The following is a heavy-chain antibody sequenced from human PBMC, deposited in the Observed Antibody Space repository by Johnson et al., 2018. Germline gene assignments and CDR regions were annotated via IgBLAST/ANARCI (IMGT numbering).Heavy chain of an antibody. J-gene: IGHJ5*02. CDR2: ISGDGVNT. CDR3: AKERTRYNGWNDWFDP. D-gene: IGHD1-1*01. Sequence: VQLVQSGGGLVQPGGSLRLSCAASGFTFSDYAMSWVRQAPGVGLEWVSTISGDGVNTYYADSVKGQFTISRDNSKNTLYLQMNGLRVEDTAVYFCAKERTRYNGWNDWFDPWGQGTLVSVSS. V-gene: IGHV3-23*04. CDR1: GFTFSDYA.